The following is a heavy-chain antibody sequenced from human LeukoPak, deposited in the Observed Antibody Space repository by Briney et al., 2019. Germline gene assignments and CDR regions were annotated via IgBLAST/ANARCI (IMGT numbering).Heavy chain of an antibody. V-gene: IGHV3-23*01. CDR2: ISGSGGSS. Sequence: GGSLRLSCAASGFTFSSYAMSWVRQAPGKGLEWVSAISGSGGSSYYADSVKGRFTISRDNSKNTLYLQMNSLRAEDTAVYYCAKDLSFIAVAGTVDYWGQGTLVTVSS. CDR1: GFTFSSYA. CDR3: AKDLSFIAVAGTVDY. J-gene: IGHJ4*02. D-gene: IGHD6-19*01.